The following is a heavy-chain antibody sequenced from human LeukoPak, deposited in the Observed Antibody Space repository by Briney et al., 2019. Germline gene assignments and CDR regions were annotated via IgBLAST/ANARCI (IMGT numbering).Heavy chain of an antibody. CDR3: ARGAGSGDGDYVAY. Sequence: SETLSLTCAVYGGSFSGYYWNWIRQPPGKGLEWIGEINHSGSTNYNPSLKSRVTILVDMSKNPFSLKLSSVTAADTAVYYCARGAGSGDGDYVAYWGQGSLVTVSS. D-gene: IGHD3-10*01. CDR2: INHSGST. V-gene: IGHV4-34*01. CDR1: GGSFSGYY. J-gene: IGHJ4*02.